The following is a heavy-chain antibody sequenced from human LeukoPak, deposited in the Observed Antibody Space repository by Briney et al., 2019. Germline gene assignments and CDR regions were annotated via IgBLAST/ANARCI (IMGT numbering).Heavy chain of an antibody. J-gene: IGHJ4*02. CDR1: GDTFTGSF. Sequence: GASVKVSCKASGDTFTGSFMHWVRQAPGQGLEWMGWINSNTGGTKFAQKFQGRDTMTRDTSISTAYMELSSLRSDDTAVYYCARADPVGYWGQGTQVTVSS. V-gene: IGHV1-2*02. CDR3: ARADPVGY. CDR2: INSNTGGT.